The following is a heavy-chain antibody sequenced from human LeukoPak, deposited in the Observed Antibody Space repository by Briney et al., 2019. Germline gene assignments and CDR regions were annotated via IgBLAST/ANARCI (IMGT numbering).Heavy chain of an antibody. J-gene: IGHJ4*02. CDR1: GGSISSYY. Sequence: SETLSLTCTVSGGSISSYYWSWIRQPPGKGLEWIGYIYYSGSTNYNPSLKSRVTISVDTSKNQFPLKLSSVTAADTAVYYCARADYGLYVDYWGQGTLVTVSS. V-gene: IGHV4-59*01. CDR2: IYYSGST. CDR3: ARADYGLYVDY. D-gene: IGHD4-17*01.